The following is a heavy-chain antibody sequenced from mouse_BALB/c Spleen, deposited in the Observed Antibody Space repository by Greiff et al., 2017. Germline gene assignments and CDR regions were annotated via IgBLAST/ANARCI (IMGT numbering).Heavy chain of an antibody. Sequence: VQLQQSGAELARPGASVKLSCKASGYTFTSYWMQWVKQRPGQGLEWIGAIYPGDGDTRYTQKFKGKATLTADKSSSTAYMQLSSLASEDSAVYDCARYSARAEGFAYWGQGTLVTVSA. CDR2: IYPGDGDT. J-gene: IGHJ3*01. CDR3: ARYSARAEGFAY. D-gene: IGHD3-3*01. CDR1: GYTFTSYW. V-gene: IGHV1-87*01.